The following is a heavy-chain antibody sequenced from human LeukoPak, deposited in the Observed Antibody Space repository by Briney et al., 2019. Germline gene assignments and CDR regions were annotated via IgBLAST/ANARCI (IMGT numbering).Heavy chain of an antibody. Sequence: GGSLRLSCAASGFTFSTYAMHWVRQAPGKGLEYVSAISSDGDSTYYANSVKGRFTISRDNSKNTLYLRMGSLRAEDMAVYYCARSEQQDFGDYEFDYWGQGTLVTVSS. CDR1: GFTFSTYA. CDR3: ARSEQQDFGDYEFDY. D-gene: IGHD4-17*01. V-gene: IGHV3-64*01. CDR2: ISSDGDST. J-gene: IGHJ4*02.